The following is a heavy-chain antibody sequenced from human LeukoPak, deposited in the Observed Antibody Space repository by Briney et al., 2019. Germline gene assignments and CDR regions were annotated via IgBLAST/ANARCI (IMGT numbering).Heavy chain of an antibody. CDR3: ASLLYNSGSERYYGVDV. Sequence: SETLSLTCAVYGGSFSGYYWSWIRQPPGKGLEWIGEINHSGSTNNNPSLKSRVTISVDTSKNQFSLKLSSVTAADTAVYYCASLLYNSGSERYYGVDVWGQGTTVTVSS. CDR1: GGSFSGYY. J-gene: IGHJ6*02. V-gene: IGHV4-34*01. D-gene: IGHD6-19*01. CDR2: INHSGST.